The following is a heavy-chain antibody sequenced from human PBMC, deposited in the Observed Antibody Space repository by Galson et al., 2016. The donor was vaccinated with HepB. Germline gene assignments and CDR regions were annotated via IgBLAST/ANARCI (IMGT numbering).Heavy chain of an antibody. CDR3: AKDLRDGTYYLDY. V-gene: IGHV3-23*01. D-gene: IGHD5-24*01. CDR2: ISGSGAAT. Sequence: SLRLSCAASGFSFSTCAMTWVRQAPGKGLEWVAAISGSGAATYYADSVQGRSSISRDNAKNTLDLQMSSLRVDDTAVYFCAKDLRDGTYYLDYWDQGTLVTVTA. J-gene: IGHJ4*02. CDR1: GFSFSTCA.